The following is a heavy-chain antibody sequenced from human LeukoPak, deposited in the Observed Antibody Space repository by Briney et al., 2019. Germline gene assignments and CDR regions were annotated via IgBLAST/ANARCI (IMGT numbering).Heavy chain of an antibody. J-gene: IGHJ5*02. Sequence: GASVKVSCKASGYTFTKYALNWVRQAPGQGLEWMAWINTNTGKPTYAQGFTGRFVFSVDTSVSTAYLQISSLKAEDTAVYYCARDGKDTAMYPNWFDPWGQGTLVTVSS. V-gene: IGHV7-4-1*02. D-gene: IGHD5-18*01. CDR2: INTNTGKP. CDR1: GYTFTKYA. CDR3: ARDGKDTAMYPNWFDP.